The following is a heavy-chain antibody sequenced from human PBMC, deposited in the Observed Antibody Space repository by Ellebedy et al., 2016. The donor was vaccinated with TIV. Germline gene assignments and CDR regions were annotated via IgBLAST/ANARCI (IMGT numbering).Heavy chain of an antibody. CDR2: TWFDGSKE. CDR1: GFSFSVYG. Sequence: PGGSLRLSCEASGFSFSVYGMVWVRQAPGKGLESVATTWFDGSKEYYADSVKGRFTISRDNAKNSLFLQMNSLRVEDTAVYYCARRASYGDYAVQVNPWFDPWGQGTLVTVSS. CDR3: ARRASYGDYAVQVNPWFDP. D-gene: IGHD4-17*01. J-gene: IGHJ5*02. V-gene: IGHV3-33*03.